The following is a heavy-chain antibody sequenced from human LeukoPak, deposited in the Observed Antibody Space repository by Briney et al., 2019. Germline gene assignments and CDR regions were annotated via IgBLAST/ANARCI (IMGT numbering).Heavy chain of an antibody. V-gene: IGHV3-23*01. CDR2: ISPSGDIT. CDR3: AKDDDWGRYKH. D-gene: IGHD3-16*01. J-gene: IGHJ1*01. Sequence: GGSLRLSCAASGFTFSSYAMSWVRQAPGKGLEWVSGISPSGDITYYTDSVRGRFTISRDNFKNTLSLQVNSLRAEDTAMYYCAKDDDWGRYKHWGQGTLVTVSS. CDR1: GFTFSSYA.